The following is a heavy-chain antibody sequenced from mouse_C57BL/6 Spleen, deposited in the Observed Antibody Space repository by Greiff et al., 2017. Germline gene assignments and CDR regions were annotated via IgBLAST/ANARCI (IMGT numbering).Heavy chain of an antibody. V-gene: IGHV1-59*01. D-gene: IGHD1-1*01. J-gene: IGHJ3*01. Sequence: QVQLQQSGAELVRPGTSVKLSCKASGFTFNGDWMHWVKQRPEQGLEWIGGIDPADSYTDYDPKFQGKATLTVDTSSSTAYMQLSSLTSEDSAVYYCTGPDDSSPFAAWGKGTLVTVSA. CDR3: TGPDDSSPFAA. CDR2: IDPADSYT. CDR1: GFTFNGDW.